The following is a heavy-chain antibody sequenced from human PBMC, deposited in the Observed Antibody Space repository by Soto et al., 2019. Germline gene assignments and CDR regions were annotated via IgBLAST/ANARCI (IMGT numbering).Heavy chain of an antibody. D-gene: IGHD3-22*01. CDR2: IFSNDEK. CDR1: GLSLSDGRVG. J-gene: IGHJ3*02. Sequence: QVTLKESGPVLVKPTEPLTLTCTVSGLSLSDGRVGVSWIREPPGKALEWLAHIFSNDEKFYSASLKSRLTIYKDTSKSQVVLTVTNMAPVDTATYYSARILKTGGMILVARWAVDIWGQGTMVTVSS. V-gene: IGHV2-26*01. CDR3: ARILKTGGMILVARWAVDI.